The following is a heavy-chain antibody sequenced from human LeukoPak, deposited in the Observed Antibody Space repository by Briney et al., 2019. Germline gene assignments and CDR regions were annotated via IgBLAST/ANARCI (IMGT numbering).Heavy chain of an antibody. Sequence: SETLSLTCTVSGGSISSYYWSWIRQPPGKGLEWIGYIYYSGSTNYNPSLKSRVTISVDTSKNQFSLKLSSATAADTAVYYCARWSSGWYFGGMDVWGQGTTVTVSS. CDR2: IYYSGST. J-gene: IGHJ6*02. CDR3: ARWSSGWYFGGMDV. V-gene: IGHV4-59*01. D-gene: IGHD6-19*01. CDR1: GGSISSYY.